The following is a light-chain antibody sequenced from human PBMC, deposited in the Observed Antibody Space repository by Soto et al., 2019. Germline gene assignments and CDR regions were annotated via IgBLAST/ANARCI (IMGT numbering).Light chain of an antibody. CDR3: SSYVGSNNWV. CDR1: SSDVGGYNY. J-gene: IGLJ3*02. Sequence: QSALTQPPSASGSPGQSVAISCTGTSSDVGGYNYVSWYQQHPGKAPKLMIYEVNKRPSGVPDRFSGSKSGNTASLTVSGLQAEDEADYYCSSYVGSNNWVFGGGTKPTVL. CDR2: EVN. V-gene: IGLV2-8*01.